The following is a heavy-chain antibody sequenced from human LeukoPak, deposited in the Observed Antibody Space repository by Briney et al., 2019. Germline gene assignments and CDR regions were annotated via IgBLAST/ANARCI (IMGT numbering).Heavy chain of an antibody. D-gene: IGHD3-22*01. CDR3: ARDPSPMGDDSSA. CDR2: ISSSSTI. CDR1: GFTFSSYS. V-gene: IGHV3-48*01. J-gene: IGHJ5*02. Sequence: GGSLRLSCAASGFTFSSYSMNWVRQAPGKGLEWVSYISSSSTIYYADSVKGRFTISRDNAKNSLYLQMNSLRAEDTAVYYCARDPSPMGDDSSAWGQGTLVTVSS.